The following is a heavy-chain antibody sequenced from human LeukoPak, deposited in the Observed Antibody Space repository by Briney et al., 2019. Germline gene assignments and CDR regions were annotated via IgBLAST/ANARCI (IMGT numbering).Heavy chain of an antibody. J-gene: IGHJ4*02. Sequence: GGSLRLSCAASGFTFSDYYMSWVRQAPGKGLEWVSGINWNGGSTGYADSVKGRFTISRDNAKNSLYLQMNSLRAEDTALYYCARELAVAGRGGGFDYWGQGTLVTVSS. D-gene: IGHD6-19*01. CDR3: ARELAVAGRGGGFDY. CDR2: INWNGGST. V-gene: IGHV3-20*04. CDR1: GFTFSDYY.